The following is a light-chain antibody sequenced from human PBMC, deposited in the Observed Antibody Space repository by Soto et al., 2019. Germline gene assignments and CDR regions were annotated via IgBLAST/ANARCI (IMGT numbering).Light chain of an antibody. Sequence: DIQMTQSPSSLSASVGDRVTITCRAGQGISNYLAWYQQQPGKVPKRLIYVAATLQSVVPSRFSGSGSGTDITLTISSLQPEDVATYYCQEYNSAPWTFGQGTKVVIK. V-gene: IGKV1-27*01. CDR3: QEYNSAPWT. CDR2: VAA. CDR1: QGISNY. J-gene: IGKJ1*01.